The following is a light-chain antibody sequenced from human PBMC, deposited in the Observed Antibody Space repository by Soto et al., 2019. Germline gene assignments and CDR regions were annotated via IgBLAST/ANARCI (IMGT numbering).Light chain of an antibody. CDR1: QGISSY. V-gene: IGKV1-12*01. CDR3: QQANSFPLT. CDR2: AAS. Sequence: IQFSQSPSSLSASVGDRVTIPCRASQGISSYLAWYQQKPGKAPNLLIYAASSLHSGVPSRFSGSGSGTDFTLTISSLQPEDFATYYCQQANSFPLTFGGGTKVDIK. J-gene: IGKJ4*01.